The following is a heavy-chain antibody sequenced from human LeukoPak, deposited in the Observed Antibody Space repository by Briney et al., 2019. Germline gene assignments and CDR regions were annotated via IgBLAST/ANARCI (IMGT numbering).Heavy chain of an antibody. Sequence: PGGSLRLSCAASGFTFSSYGMHWARQAPGKGLEWVAVIWYDGSNKYYADSVKGRFTISRDNSKNTLYLQMNSLRAEDTAVYYCARGARFLEWSSNNWFDPWGQGALVTVSS. CDR3: ARGARFLEWSSNNWFDP. D-gene: IGHD3-3*01. CDR2: IWYDGSNK. J-gene: IGHJ5*02. CDR1: GFTFSSYG. V-gene: IGHV3-33*01.